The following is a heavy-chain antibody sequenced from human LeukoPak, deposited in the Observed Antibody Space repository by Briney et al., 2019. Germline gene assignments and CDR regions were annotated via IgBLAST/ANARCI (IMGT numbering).Heavy chain of an antibody. J-gene: IGHJ3*02. Sequence: PGGSLRLSCAASGFTFSSYAMHWVRQAPGKGLEWVAVISYDGSNKYYADSVKGRFTISRDNSKNTLYLQMNSLRAEDTAVFYCARDGAFDIWGQGTIVTVSS. V-gene: IGHV3-30*04. CDR1: GFTFSSYA. CDR2: ISYDGSNK. CDR3: ARDGAFDI.